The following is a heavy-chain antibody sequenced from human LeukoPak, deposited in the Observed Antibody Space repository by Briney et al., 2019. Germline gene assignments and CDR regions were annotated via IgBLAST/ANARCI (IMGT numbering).Heavy chain of an antibody. D-gene: IGHD3-10*01. CDR2: ISYDGSNK. V-gene: IGHV3-30*04. J-gene: IGHJ4*02. Sequence: GGSLRLSCAASGFTFSSYAMHWVRQAPGKGLEWVAVISYDGSNKYYADSVKGRFTISRDNSKNTLYLQMNSLRAEDTAVYYCARVRGVIIPYFDYWGQGTLVTVSS. CDR3: ARVRGVIIPYFDY. CDR1: GFTFSSYA.